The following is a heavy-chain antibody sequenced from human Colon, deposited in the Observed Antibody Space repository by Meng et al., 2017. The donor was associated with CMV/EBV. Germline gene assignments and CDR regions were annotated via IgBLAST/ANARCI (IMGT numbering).Heavy chain of an antibody. J-gene: IGHJ4*02. CDR3: VRGRPATMWAYYFDS. V-gene: IGHV4-39*07. CDR1: VASFNNSIYS. D-gene: IGHD2-2*01. CDR2: IYYTGNT. Sequence: QLQLQESGQGLVKPSETLSLNCTCSVASFNNSIYSGGWIRQPPGKGLEWIGNIYYTGNTFYNASLKSRVTISVDTSKKQFSLKLSSVTSADTAIYYCVRGRPATMWAYYFDSWGQGTLVTVSS.